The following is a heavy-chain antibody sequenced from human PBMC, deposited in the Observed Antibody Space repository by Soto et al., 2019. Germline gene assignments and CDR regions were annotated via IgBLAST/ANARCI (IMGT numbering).Heavy chain of an antibody. CDR1: GFTFSDYY. V-gene: IGHV3-11*01. J-gene: IGHJ4*02. Sequence: GGSLTLSCAASGFTFSDYYMSWIRQAPGKGLEWVSYISSSGSTIYYADSVKGRFTISRDNAKNSLYLQMNGLRAEDTAVYYCARPVDYGSGTLPVYWGQGTLVTVSS. CDR2: ISSSGSTI. D-gene: IGHD3-10*01. CDR3: ARPVDYGSGTLPVY.